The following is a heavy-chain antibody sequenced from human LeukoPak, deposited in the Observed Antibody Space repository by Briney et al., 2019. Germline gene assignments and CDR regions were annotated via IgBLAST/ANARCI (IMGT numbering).Heavy chain of an antibody. CDR1: GDSISSYF. CDR3: ARSLGYCSGGSCHDFFDY. V-gene: IGHV4-59*01. Sequence: SETLSLTCTASGDSISSYFWSWIRQPPGKGPEWIAYIYYSGSTNYNPSLKSRVTISVDTSKNQFSLKLSSVTAADTAVYYCARSLGYCSGGSCHDFFDYWGQGTLVTVSS. D-gene: IGHD2-15*01. CDR2: IYYSGST. J-gene: IGHJ4*02.